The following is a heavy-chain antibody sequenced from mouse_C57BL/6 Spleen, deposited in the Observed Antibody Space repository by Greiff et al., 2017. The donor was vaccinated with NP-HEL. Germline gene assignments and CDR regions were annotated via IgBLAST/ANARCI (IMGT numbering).Heavy chain of an antibody. CDR2: INYDGSST. CDR3: ARVGGRDYAMDY. D-gene: IGHD3-3*01. CDR1: GFTFSDYY. Sequence: EVMLVESEGGLVQPGSSMKLSCTASGFTFSDYYMAWVRQVPEKGLEWVANINYDGSSTYYLDSLKSRFIISRDNAKNILYLQMSSLKSEDTATYYCARVGGRDYAMDYWGQGTSVTVSS. V-gene: IGHV5-16*01. J-gene: IGHJ4*01.